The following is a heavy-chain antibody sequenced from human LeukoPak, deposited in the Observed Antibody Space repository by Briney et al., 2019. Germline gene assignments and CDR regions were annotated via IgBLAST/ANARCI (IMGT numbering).Heavy chain of an antibody. CDR3: KLSGGNYYYYYMDV. Sequence: GASVKVSCKASGGTFSSYAISWVRQAPGQGLEWMGGIIPIFGTANYAQKFQGRVTITADESTSTAYMELSSLRSEDTAVYYCKLSGGNYYYYYMDVWGKGTTVTVSS. J-gene: IGHJ6*03. CDR2: IIPIFGTA. D-gene: IGHD3-10*01. CDR1: GGTFSSYA. V-gene: IGHV1-69*13.